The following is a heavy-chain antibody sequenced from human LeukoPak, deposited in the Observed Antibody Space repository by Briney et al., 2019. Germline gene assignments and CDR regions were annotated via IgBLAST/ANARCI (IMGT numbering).Heavy chain of an antibody. CDR3: ARQASTAMVFDY. CDR2: IYYSGST. D-gene: IGHD5-18*01. V-gene: IGHV4-39*01. J-gene: IGHJ4*02. CDR1: GGSISSSSYY. Sequence: SETLSLTCTVSGGSISSSSYYRGWIRQPPGKGLEWIGSIYYSGSTYYNPSLKSRVTISVDTSKNQFSLKLSSVTAADTAVYYCARQASTAMVFDYWGQGTLVTVSS.